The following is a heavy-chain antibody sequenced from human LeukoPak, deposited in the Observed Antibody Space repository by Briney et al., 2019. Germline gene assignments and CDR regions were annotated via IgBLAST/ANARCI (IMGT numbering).Heavy chain of an antibody. CDR1: GFTFSNYW. Sequence: GGSLRLSCAASGFTFSNYWMNWVRQAPGKGLEWVATIQEDGSEKDYVDSVKGRFTISRDNAKNSVFLQMNSLRVEDTAVYYCARSIDYWGHGTLVAVSS. CDR3: ARSIDY. J-gene: IGHJ4*01. V-gene: IGHV3-7*05. CDR2: IQEDGSEK.